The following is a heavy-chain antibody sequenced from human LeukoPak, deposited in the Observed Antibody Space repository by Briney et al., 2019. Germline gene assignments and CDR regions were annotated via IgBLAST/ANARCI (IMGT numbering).Heavy chain of an antibody. CDR2: TYYRSKWYN. CDR1: GDSVSINSAV. D-gene: IGHD5-24*01. Sequence: SQTLSLTFAFSGDSVSINSAVWNWIRQSPSRGLEWLGSTYYRSKWYNDYAVSVKSRITINPDTTKNQFYLQLNSVTPEDTAVYYCVSGVRDYYYYMDVWGKGTTVTVSS. CDR3: VSGVRDYYYYMDV. J-gene: IGHJ6*03. V-gene: IGHV6-1*01.